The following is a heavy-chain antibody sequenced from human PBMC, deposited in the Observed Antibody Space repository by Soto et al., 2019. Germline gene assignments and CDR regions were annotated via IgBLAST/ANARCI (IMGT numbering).Heavy chain of an antibody. CDR1: GGSISSYY. CDR3: ARLTIWGSYRYTKWFDP. D-gene: IGHD3-16*02. CDR2: IYYSGST. Sequence: SETLSLTCTVSGGSISSYYWSWIRQPPGKGLEWIGYIYYSGSTNYNPSLKSRVTISVDTSKNQFSLKLGSVTAADTAVYYCARLTIWGSYRYTKWFDPWGQGTLVTVSS. V-gene: IGHV4-59*08. J-gene: IGHJ5*02.